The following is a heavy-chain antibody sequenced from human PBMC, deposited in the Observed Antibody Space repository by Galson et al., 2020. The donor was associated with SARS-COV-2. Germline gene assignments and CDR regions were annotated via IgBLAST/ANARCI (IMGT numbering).Heavy chain of an antibody. D-gene: IGHD3-3*01. V-gene: IGHV1-18*01. CDR2: ISAYNGNK. CDR3: AKRGGDFWSGYYDWFDP. CDR1: GYTFSSAA. J-gene: IGHJ5*02. Sequence: ASVTVSCKASGYTFSSAALTWVRQPPGQGLEWMGWISAYNGNKDYAQKFQGRVTMTTDTSTSTAYMELRSLRSDDTAVYYCAKRGGDFWSGYYDWFDPWGQGTLVTVSS.